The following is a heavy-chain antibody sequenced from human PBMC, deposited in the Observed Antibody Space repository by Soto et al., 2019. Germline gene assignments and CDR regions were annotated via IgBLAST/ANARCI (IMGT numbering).Heavy chain of an antibody. J-gene: IGHJ6*02. CDR3: ARVGSSWYYYYYGMDV. CDR1: GFNFSIYG. V-gene: IGHV3-33*08. CDR2: IWYDGSNK. D-gene: IGHD6-13*01. Sequence: PGGSLRLSCTASGFNFSIYGMHWVRQAPGKGLEWVAVIWYDGSNKYYADSVKGRFTISRDNSKNTLYLQMNSLRAEDTAVYYCARVGSSWYYYYYGMDVWGQGTTVTVSS.